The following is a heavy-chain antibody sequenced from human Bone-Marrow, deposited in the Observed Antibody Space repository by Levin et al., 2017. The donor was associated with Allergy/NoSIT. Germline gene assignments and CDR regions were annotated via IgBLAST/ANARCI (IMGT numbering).Heavy chain of an antibody. V-gene: IGHV3-21*01. CDR2: ISSNSDDI. CDR1: RFTFSTYS. J-gene: IGHJ5*02. CDR3: ARGREEWLVLAGADWFDP. D-gene: IGHD6-19*01. Sequence: PGGSLRLSCAASRFTFSTYSMNWVRLAPGKGLEWVSSISSNSDDIHYADSVRGRFTISRDNARNSLYLQMNSLSVEDTAVYYCARGREEWLVLAGADWFDPWGQGTLVTVSS.